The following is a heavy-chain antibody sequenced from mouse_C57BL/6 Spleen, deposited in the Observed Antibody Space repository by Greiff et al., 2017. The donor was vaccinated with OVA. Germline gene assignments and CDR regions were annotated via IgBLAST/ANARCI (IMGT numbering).Heavy chain of an antibody. V-gene: IGHV1-80*01. CDR3: AKSWDRYFDV. J-gene: IGHJ1*03. CDR1: GYAFSSYW. D-gene: IGHD4-1*01. CDR2: IYPGDGDT. Sequence: VQLQQSGAELVKPGASVTISCKASGYAFSSYWMNWVTPTPGKGLEWIGQIYPGDGDTNYNGKFKGKATLTADKSSSTAYMQLSSLTSEDSAVCICAKSWDRYFDVWGKGTTVTVSS.